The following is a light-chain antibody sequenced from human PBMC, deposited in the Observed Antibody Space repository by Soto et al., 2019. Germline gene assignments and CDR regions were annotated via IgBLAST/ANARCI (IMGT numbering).Light chain of an antibody. CDR1: QSVSSSY. CDR2: GAS. CDR3: QQDGSSLYT. Sequence: EIVLTQSPGTLSLSPGERATLSCRASQSVSSSYLAWYQQKPGQAPRLLIYGASSRATGIPARFSGSGSGTDFTLTITRLEPEDFAVYYCQQDGSSLYTFGQGNKLEIK. V-gene: IGKV3-20*01. J-gene: IGKJ2*01.